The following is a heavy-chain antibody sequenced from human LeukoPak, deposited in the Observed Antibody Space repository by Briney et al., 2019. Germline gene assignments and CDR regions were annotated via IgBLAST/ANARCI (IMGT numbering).Heavy chain of an antibody. CDR1: GFTFSDYY. CDR3: AKDADSSGYPRPFDY. Sequence: PGGSLRLSCAASGFTFSDYYMSWIRQAPGKGLEWVSYISSSGSTIYYADSVKGRFTISRDNSKNTLYLQMNSLRAEDTAVYYCAKDADSSGYPRPFDYWGQGTLVTVSS. V-gene: IGHV3-11*01. CDR2: ISSSGSTI. J-gene: IGHJ4*02. D-gene: IGHD3-22*01.